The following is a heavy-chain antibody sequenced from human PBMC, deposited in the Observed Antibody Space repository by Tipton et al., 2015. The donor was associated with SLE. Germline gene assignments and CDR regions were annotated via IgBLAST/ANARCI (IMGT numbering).Heavy chain of an antibody. V-gene: IGHV4-38-2*02. D-gene: IGHD3-16*01. CDR3: AREGGRAGGAFDI. CDR1: GYSISSGYY. Sequence: TLSLTCTVSGYSISSGYYWGWIRQPPGKGLEWIGSIYHSGSTYYNPSLKSRVTISVDTSKNQFSLKLSSVTAADTAVYYCAREGGRAGGAFDIWGQGTMVTVSS. CDR2: IYHSGST. J-gene: IGHJ3*02.